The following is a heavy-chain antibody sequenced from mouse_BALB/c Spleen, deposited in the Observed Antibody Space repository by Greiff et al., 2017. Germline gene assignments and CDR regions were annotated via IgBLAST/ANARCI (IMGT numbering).Heavy chain of an antibody. J-gene: IGHJ2*01. D-gene: IGHD1-1*01. V-gene: IGHV5-12-1*01. CDR2: ISSGGGST. Sequence: EVHLVESGGGLVKPGGSLKLSCAASGFAFSSYDVSWVRQTPEKRLEWVAYISSGGGSTYYPDTVKGRFTISRDNAKNTLYLQMSSLKSEDTAMYSCARLIYYYGSSSYYFDCWGQGTTLTVAS. CDR3: ARLIYYYGSSSYYFDC. CDR1: GFAFSSYD.